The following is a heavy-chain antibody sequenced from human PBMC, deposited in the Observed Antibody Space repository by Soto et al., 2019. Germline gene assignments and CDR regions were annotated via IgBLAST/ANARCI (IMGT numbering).Heavy chain of an antibody. D-gene: IGHD1-26*01. CDR3: ARGLFSESFYSGGWYFFDS. V-gene: IGHV4-34*01. J-gene: IGHJ4*02. Sequence: QVQLQQWGAGLLKPSETLSLTCGVYGGSFTGYSWTWIRQSPRKGLEWIGQINHSGSAIYNPSLKSRIAISLLTSNNQFSLDLSSVTAADTAVYYCARGLFSESFYSGGWYFFDSWGQGTLVTVSS. CDR2: INHSGSA. CDR1: GGSFTGYS.